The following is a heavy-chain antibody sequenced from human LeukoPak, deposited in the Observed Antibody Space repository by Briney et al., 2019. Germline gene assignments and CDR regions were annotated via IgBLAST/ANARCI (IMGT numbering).Heavy chain of an antibody. CDR3: ARDATKNDAFDI. CDR2: IYYSGST. V-gene: IGHV4-59*13. Sequence: SETLSLTCTVSGGSISSYYWSWIRQPPGKGLEWIGYIYYSGSTNYNPSLKSRVSISVDTSKNQFSLKLSSVTAADTAVYYCARDATKNDAFDIWGQGKMVTVSS. CDR1: GGSISSYY. J-gene: IGHJ3*02.